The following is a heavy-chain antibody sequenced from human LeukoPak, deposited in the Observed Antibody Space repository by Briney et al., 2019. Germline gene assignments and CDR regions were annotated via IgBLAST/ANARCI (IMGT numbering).Heavy chain of an antibody. CDR3: ASYGGNYGKAFDI. Sequence: KASETLSLTCTVSGGSISRYYCSWVRQPAGKGLEWIGRIYASGNTNYNPSLKSRVAMSVDTSKNQFSLTLRSVTAADTAVYYCASYGGNYGKAFDIWGQRTMVTVSS. CDR1: GGSISRYY. J-gene: IGHJ3*02. CDR2: IYASGNT. D-gene: IGHD4-23*01. V-gene: IGHV4-4*07.